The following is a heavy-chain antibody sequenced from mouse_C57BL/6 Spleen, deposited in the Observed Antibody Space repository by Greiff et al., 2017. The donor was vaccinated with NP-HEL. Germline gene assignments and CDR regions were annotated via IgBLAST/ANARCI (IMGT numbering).Heavy chain of an antibody. CDR2: IYPGSGNT. V-gene: IGHV1-76*01. CDR3: ARWGSYYAMDY. J-gene: IGHJ4*01. CDR1: GYTFTYYY. Sequence: HLHHSFSYLFIPFSSVKLSCKSSGYTFTYYYINCVKQRPLQGLYFIASIYPGSGNTYYNEKFKGKATLTAEKSSSTAYMQLSSLTSEDSAVYFCARWGSYYAMDYWGQGTSVTVSS.